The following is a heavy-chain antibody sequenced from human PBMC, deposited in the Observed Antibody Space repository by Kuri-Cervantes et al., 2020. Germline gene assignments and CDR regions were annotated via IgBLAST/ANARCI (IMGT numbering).Heavy chain of an antibody. D-gene: IGHD3-10*01. V-gene: IGHV3-9*01. CDR1: GFTFDDYA. J-gene: IGHJ6*02. CDR2: ISWNSGSI. Sequence: SLKISCAASGFTFDDYAMHWVRQAPGKGLEWVSGISWNSGSIGYADSVKGRFTISRDNAKNSLYLQMNSLRAEDTAVYYCARPLRGDDYYGSGSYYTFFGEGGMDVWGQGTTVTVSS. CDR3: ARPLRGDDYYGSGSYYTFFGEGGMDV.